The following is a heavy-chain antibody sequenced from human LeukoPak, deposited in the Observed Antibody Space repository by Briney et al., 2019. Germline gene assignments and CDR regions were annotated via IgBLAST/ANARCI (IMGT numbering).Heavy chain of an antibody. V-gene: IGHV4-39*01. CDR2: IYYSGST. Sequence: SETLSLTCTVSGGSISSSSYYWGWIRQPPGKGLEWIGSIYYSGSTYYNPSLKSRVTISVDTSKNQFSLKLSSVTAADTAVYYCARLQDSDYYGSGRGYFDYWGQGTLVTVSS. CDR3: ARLQDSDYYGSGRGYFDY. D-gene: IGHD3-10*01. J-gene: IGHJ4*02. CDR1: GGSISSSSYY.